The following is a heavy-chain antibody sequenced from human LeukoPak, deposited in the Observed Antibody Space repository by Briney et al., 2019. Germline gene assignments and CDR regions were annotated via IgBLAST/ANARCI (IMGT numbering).Heavy chain of an antibody. CDR3: ARGYTNYGYVFDI. CDR2: ISSSSSYI. V-gene: IGHV3-21*04. J-gene: IGHJ3*02. D-gene: IGHD4-11*01. Sequence: GGSLRLACARSGFTFNSYSMDWVRQAPVKGLEWVSSISSSSSYIYYADSVKGRFTISRDNARNSLYLQMNNLRVEDTAVYYCARGYTNYGYVFDIWGQGTMVTVSS. CDR1: GFTFNSYS.